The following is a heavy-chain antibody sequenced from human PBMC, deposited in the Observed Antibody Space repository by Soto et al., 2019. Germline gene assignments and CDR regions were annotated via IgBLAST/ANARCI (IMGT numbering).Heavy chain of an antibody. Sequence: PSETLSLTCTVSGGSFSSSSYYWGWIRQPPGKGLEWIASIYYTGSTYYNPSLKSRVTIPVDTSKNQFSLKLSSVTAADTAVYYCARSVVATIDGFDSWGQGTLVTVSS. CDR1: GGSFSSSSYY. J-gene: IGHJ4*02. V-gene: IGHV4-39*01. CDR2: IYYTGST. CDR3: ARSVVATIDGFDS. D-gene: IGHD5-12*01.